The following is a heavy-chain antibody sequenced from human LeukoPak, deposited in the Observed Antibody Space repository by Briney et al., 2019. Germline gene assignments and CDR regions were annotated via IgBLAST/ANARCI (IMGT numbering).Heavy chain of an antibody. CDR1: GFTFSSSW. Sequence: GGSLRLSCAASGFTFSSSWMYWVRQAPGKGLVWVSRINSDESITTYADSVKGRFTISRDNAKNTLYLQMNSLRAEDTAVYYCARDKVYYYDSSGYSYYWYFDLWGRGTLVTVSS. CDR3: ARDKVYYYDSSGYSYYWYFDL. V-gene: IGHV3-74*01. CDR2: INSDESIT. J-gene: IGHJ2*01. D-gene: IGHD3-22*01.